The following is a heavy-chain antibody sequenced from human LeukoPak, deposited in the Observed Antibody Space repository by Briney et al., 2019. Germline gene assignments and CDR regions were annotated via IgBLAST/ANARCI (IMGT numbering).Heavy chain of an antibody. CDR1: GFTFSSYG. J-gene: IGHJ4*02. Sequence: GGSLLLSCAASGFTFSSYGMHWVRQAPGKGLEWVAFIRYDGSNKYYADSVKGRFTISRDNSKNTLYLQMNSLRAEGTAVYYCAKDQGGIAVAGTYSYWGQGTLVTVSS. V-gene: IGHV3-30*02. CDR2: IRYDGSNK. CDR3: AKDQGGIAVAGTYSY. D-gene: IGHD6-19*01.